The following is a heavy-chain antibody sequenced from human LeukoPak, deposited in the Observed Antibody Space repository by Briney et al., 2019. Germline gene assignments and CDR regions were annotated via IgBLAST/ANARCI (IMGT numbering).Heavy chain of an antibody. Sequence: GGSLRLSSAASGFTFSRYEMNWVRQAPGKGLEWVSYISRSGTTIYYADSVKGRFTISRDNAKNSLYLQMNSLRAEDTAVYYCARPPSISNPYFGMDVGGQGTTVTVSS. V-gene: IGHV3-48*03. CDR2: ISRSGTTI. D-gene: IGHD2/OR15-2a*01. J-gene: IGHJ6*02. CDR3: ARPPSISNPYFGMDV. CDR1: GFTFSRYE.